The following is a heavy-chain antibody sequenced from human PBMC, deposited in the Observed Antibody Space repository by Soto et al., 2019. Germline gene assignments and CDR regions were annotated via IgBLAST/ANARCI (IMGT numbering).Heavy chain of an antibody. CDR2: INPDTGNT. CDR1: GFTFTDNL. J-gene: IGHJ3*01. D-gene: IGHD5-18*01. V-gene: IGHV1-3*01. CDR3: ARDIQSVGPRANDGFDV. Sequence: QVQLVQSGAELKKPGASVNISCTASGFTFTDNLINWVRQAPGQGLEWMGWINPDTGNTRYSETFQGRVTISRHSSASIAYWEVSGVKNEDTALYSCARDIQSVGPRANDGFDVWGQGTMITVSS.